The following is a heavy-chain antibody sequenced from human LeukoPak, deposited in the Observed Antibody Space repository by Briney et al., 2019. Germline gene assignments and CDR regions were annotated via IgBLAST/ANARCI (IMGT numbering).Heavy chain of an antibody. Sequence: SETLSLTCTVSGGSSSSYYWSWIRQPPGKGLEWIGYIHYSGRTNYNPSLKSRVTILLDTSKNQFSLRLNSVTAADTAVYYCARSGGDRVEMPTIIDYWGQGTLVIVSS. CDR1: GGSSSSYY. V-gene: IGHV4-59*01. CDR2: IHYSGRT. CDR3: ARSGGDRVEMPTIIDY. D-gene: IGHD5-24*01. J-gene: IGHJ4*02.